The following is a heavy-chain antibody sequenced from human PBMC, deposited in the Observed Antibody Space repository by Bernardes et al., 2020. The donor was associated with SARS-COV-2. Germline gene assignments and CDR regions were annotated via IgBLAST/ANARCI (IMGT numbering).Heavy chain of an antibody. CDR1: GGSISGYY. J-gene: IGHJ6*02. CDR3: ARERWVQRGGGMDV. Sequence: SETLSLTCTVSGGSISGYYWSWIRQPPGKGLEWIGYIYYSGSTNYNPSLKSRVTISVDTSKNQFSLKLSSVTAADTAVYYCARERWVQRGGGMDVWGQGTTVTVSS. V-gene: IGHV4-59*01. CDR2: IYYSGST. D-gene: IGHD4-17*01.